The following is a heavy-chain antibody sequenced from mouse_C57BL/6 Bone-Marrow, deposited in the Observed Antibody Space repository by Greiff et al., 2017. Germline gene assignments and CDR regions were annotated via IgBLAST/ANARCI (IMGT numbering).Heavy chain of an antibody. D-gene: IGHD2-3*01. CDR1: GFTFSSYA. CDR3: AREDDGYCGFAY. J-gene: IGHJ3*01. Sequence: DVHLVESGGGLVKPGGSLKLSCAASGFTFSSYAMSWVRQTPEKRLEWVATISDGGSYTYYPDNVKGRFTISRDNAKNNLYLQMSHLKSEDTAMYYCAREDDGYCGFAYWGQGTLVTVSA. CDR2: ISDGGSYT. V-gene: IGHV5-4*01.